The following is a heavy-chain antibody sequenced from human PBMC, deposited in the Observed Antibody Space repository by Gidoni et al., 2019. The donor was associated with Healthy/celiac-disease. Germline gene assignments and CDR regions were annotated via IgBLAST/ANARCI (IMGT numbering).Heavy chain of an antibody. J-gene: IGHJ2*01. V-gene: IGHV3-48*03. CDR3: ARDYGDPDSGYFDL. D-gene: IGHD4-17*01. Sequence: EVQLVESGGGLVQPGGSLRLSCAASGFTFSSYEMNWVRQAPGKGLEWVSYISSSGSTIYYADSVKGRFTISRDNAKNSLYLQMNSLRAEDTAVYYCARDYGDPDSGYFDLWGRGTLVTVSS. CDR1: GFTFSSYE. CDR2: ISSSGSTI.